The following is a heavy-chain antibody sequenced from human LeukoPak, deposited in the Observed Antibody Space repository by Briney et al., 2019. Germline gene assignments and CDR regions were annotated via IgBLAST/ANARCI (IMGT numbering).Heavy chain of an antibody. V-gene: IGHV3-30*04. Sequence: PGRSLRLSCAASGFTFSSYAMHWVRQAPGKGLEWVAVISYDGSNKYYADSVKGRFTISRDNSKNTLYLQMNSLRAEDTAVYYCAKDFSSGYYLGWFDPWGQGTLVTVSS. D-gene: IGHD3-22*01. J-gene: IGHJ5*02. CDR2: ISYDGSNK. CDR3: AKDFSSGYYLGWFDP. CDR1: GFTFSSYA.